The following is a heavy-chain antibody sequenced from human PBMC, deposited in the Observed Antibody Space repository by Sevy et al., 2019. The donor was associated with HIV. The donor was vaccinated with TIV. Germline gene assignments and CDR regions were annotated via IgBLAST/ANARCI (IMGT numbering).Heavy chain of an antibody. D-gene: IGHD6-6*01. V-gene: IGHV3-33*01. CDR2: IWYDGSNK. CDR3: ARGLEALPGYYYGMDV. Sequence: GGSLRLSCAASGFTFSSYGMHWVRQAPGKGLEWVAVIWYDGSNKYYADSVKGRFTISRDNSKNTFHLQMSSLRLEDTGVYYCARGLEALPGYYYGMDVWGQGTTVTVSS. CDR1: GFTFSSYG. J-gene: IGHJ6*02.